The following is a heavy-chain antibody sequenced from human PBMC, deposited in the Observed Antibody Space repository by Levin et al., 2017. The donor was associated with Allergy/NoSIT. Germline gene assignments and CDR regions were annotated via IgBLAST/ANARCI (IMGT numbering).Heavy chain of an antibody. D-gene: IGHD5-18*01. CDR1: GGSFSGYY. CDR2: INHSGST. Sequence: SQTLSLTCAVYGGSFSGYYWSWLRQPPGKGLEWIGEINHSGSTNYNPSLKSRVTISVDTSKNQFSLKLSSVTAADTAVYYCARGKGYSYGPYFDYWGQGTLVTVSS. CDR3: ARGKGYSYGPYFDY. J-gene: IGHJ4*02. V-gene: IGHV4-34*01.